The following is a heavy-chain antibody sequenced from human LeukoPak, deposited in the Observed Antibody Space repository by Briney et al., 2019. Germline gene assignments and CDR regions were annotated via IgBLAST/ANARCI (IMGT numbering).Heavy chain of an antibody. V-gene: IGHV1-69*04. CDR2: IIPILGIA. CDR1: GGTFSSYA. J-gene: IGHJ4*02. D-gene: IGHD6-13*01. Sequence: SVKASCKASGGTFSSYAVSWVRQAPGQGLEWMGRIIPILGIANYAQKFQGRVTITADKSTSTAYMELSSLRSEDTAVYYCARSGIAAAGTEVDYWGQGTLVTVSS. CDR3: ARSGIAAAGTEVDY.